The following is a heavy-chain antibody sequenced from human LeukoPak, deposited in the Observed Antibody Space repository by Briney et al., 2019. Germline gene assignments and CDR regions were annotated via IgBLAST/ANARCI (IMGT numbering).Heavy chain of an antibody. CDR1: GGSFSGYY. V-gene: IGHV4-34*01. J-gene: IGHJ6*03. Sequence: PSETLSLTCAVYGGSFSGYYGSWIRQPPGKGLERIGEINHSGSTNYNPSLKSRVTISVDTSKNQFSLKLSSVTAADTAVYYCARRSGSYYYYFMDVWGKGTTVTISS. CDR2: INHSGST. D-gene: IGHD1-26*01. CDR3: ARRSGSYYYYFMDV.